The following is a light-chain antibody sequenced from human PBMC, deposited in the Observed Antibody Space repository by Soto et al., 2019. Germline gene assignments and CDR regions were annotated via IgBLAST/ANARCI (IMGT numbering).Light chain of an antibody. J-gene: IGLJ2*01. V-gene: IGLV2-14*03. CDR2: DVS. CDR1: SGDVGGYKY. Sequence: QSALTQPASVSGSPGQSITISCTGASGDVGGYKYVSWYQHHPGKVPKLMIYDVSHRPSGVSSRFSGSKSGNTASLTISGLQADDEADYYCSSYTSANTFEVVVGGGTKLTVL. CDR3: SSYTSANTFEVV.